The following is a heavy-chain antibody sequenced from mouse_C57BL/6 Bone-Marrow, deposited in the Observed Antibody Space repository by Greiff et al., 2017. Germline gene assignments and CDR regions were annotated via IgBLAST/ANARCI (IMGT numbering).Heavy chain of an antibody. D-gene: IGHD1-1*01. V-gene: IGHV1-55*01. CDR2: LYPGSGST. Sequence: QVQLQQPGAELVKPGASVKMSCTASGYTFTSYWITWVKQRPGQGLEWIGDLYPGSGSTNYTEKFKGKASLTVDTSSSTAYMQLSSLPSEDSAVYYCARWFTTVGDYWGQGTTLTVSS. J-gene: IGHJ2*01. CDR3: ARWFTTVGDY. CDR1: GYTFTSYW.